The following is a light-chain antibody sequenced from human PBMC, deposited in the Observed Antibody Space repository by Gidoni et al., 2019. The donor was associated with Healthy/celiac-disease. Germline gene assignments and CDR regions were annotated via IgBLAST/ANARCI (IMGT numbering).Light chain of an antibody. CDR3: QQYKSWWT. CDR1: QSISSW. V-gene: IGKV1-5*03. J-gene: IGKJ1*01. CDR2: KAS. Sequence: DIQMTPSPSTLSASVGDRVTITCRASQSISSWLAWYQQKPGKAPKRLIYKASSLESGVPSRFSGSGSGTEFTLTISSLQPDDFATYYCQQYKSWWTLGQGTKVEIK.